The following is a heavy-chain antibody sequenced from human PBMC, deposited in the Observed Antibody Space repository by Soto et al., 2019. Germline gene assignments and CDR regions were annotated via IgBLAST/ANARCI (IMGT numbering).Heavy chain of an antibody. D-gene: IGHD6-19*01. J-gene: IGHJ4*02. CDR1: GVPISSYY. CDR3: ARAPGTGWYNY. V-gene: IGHV4-59*01. CDR2: IYYSGST. Sequence: SETLSLTCTVSGVPISSYYWTWIRQPPGKGLEWIGYIYYSGSTNHNPSLKSRVTISVDTSKNQFSLKLSSVTAADTAVYYCARAPGTGWYNYWGQGTLVTVSS.